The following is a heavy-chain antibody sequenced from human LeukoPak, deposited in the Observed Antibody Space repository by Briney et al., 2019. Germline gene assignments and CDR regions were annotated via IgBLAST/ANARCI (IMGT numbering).Heavy chain of an antibody. CDR1: GFTFSSYA. D-gene: IGHD3-10*01. Sequence: GGSLRLSCAASGFTFSSYAMHWVRQAPGKGLVWVSRINTDGSTTSYADSVKGRFTISRDNAKNTLYLHMDSLRAEDTAAYFCTRGGVDYWGQGTLVTVSS. CDR2: INTDGSTT. J-gene: IGHJ4*02. CDR3: TRGGVDY. V-gene: IGHV3-74*01.